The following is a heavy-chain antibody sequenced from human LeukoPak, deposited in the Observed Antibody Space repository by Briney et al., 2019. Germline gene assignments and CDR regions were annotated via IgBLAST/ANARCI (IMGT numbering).Heavy chain of an antibody. J-gene: IGHJ4*02. V-gene: IGHV5-51*01. Sequence: GESLKISCKGSGYRFTNYWIGWVRQMPGKGLEWMGIIYPGDSDTRYSPSFQGQVTISADKSISTAYLQWSSLKASDTAMYYCARAYDFWSGSHDYWGQGTLVTVSS. CDR2: IYPGDSDT. D-gene: IGHD3-3*01. CDR3: ARAYDFWSGSHDY. CDR1: GYRFTNYW.